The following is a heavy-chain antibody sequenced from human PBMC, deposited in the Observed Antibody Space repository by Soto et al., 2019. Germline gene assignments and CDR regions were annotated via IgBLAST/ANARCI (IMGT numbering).Heavy chain of an antibody. CDR1: GFTFSGDY. V-gene: IGHV3-11*01. Sequence: GVSLRLSCSASGFTFSGDYMSWVRQVPGKGLEWVSYISHSGSTTDYADSVKGRFTISRDNVNNSLFLQMNSLRADDTAVYYCAGDFGMDVWGHGITVTVSS. J-gene: IGHJ6*02. CDR2: ISHSGSTT. CDR3: AGDFGMDV.